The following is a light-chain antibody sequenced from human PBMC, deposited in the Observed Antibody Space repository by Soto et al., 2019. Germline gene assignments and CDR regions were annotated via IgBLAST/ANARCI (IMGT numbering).Light chain of an antibody. CDR2: DAS. J-gene: IGKJ5*01. CDR1: QTINNR. Sequence: DIQMTQSPSTLSASVGDRVTITCRASQTINNRLAWYQQKPGKAPKLLIYDASDLETGVPSRFSGSGSGTGFTFTISSLQPEDFATYYCQQYESLPLTFGQGTRLEIK. CDR3: QQYESLPLT. V-gene: IGKV1-33*01.